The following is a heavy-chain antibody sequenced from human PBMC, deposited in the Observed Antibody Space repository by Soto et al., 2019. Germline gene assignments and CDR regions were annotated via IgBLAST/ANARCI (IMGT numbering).Heavy chain of an antibody. CDR1: GFTFSSYA. Sequence: PGGSLRLSCAASGFTFSSYAMHWVRQAPGQGLQWVSYISSSSTTIYYADSVKGRFTISRDNAKNSLYLQMNSLRVEDTAVYYCARDRGSSGSYYTFDYWGQGTRVTVSS. J-gene: IGHJ4*02. CDR3: ARDRGSSGSYYTFDY. CDR2: ISSSSTTI. V-gene: IGHV3-48*01. D-gene: IGHD3-10*01.